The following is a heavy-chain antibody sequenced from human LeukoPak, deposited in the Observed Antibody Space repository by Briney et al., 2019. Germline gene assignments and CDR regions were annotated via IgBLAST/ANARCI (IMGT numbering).Heavy chain of an antibody. Sequence: GGSLRLSCAASGFTFSSYAMHWVRQAPGKGLEWVAVISYDGSNKYYADSVKGRFTISRDNSKNSLYLQMNSLRAEDTAVYYCARGNMGELIFADWYFDLWGRGTLVTVSS. V-gene: IGHV3-30-3*01. CDR1: GFTFSSYA. D-gene: IGHD3/OR15-3a*01. CDR2: ISYDGSNK. J-gene: IGHJ2*01. CDR3: ARGNMGELIFADWYFDL.